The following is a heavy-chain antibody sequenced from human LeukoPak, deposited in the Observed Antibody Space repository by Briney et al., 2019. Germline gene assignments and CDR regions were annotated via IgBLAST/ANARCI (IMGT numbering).Heavy chain of an antibody. V-gene: IGHV1-69*13. J-gene: IGHJ6*02. CDR3: ARNGVMELWSHYYYYYGMDV. CDR2: IIPIFGTA. CDR1: GYSFTSHG. D-gene: IGHD5-18*01. Sequence: SVKVSCKASGYSFTSHGISWVRQAPGQGLEWMGGIIPIFGTANYAQKFQGRVTITADESTSTAYMELSSLRSEDTAVYYCARNGVMELWSHYYYYYGMDVWGQGTTVTVSS.